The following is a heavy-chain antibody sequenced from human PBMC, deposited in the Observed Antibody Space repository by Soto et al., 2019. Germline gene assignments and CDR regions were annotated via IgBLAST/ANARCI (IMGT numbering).Heavy chain of an antibody. V-gene: IGHV3-23*01. CDR3: AKDLQPRYYYDSSGFDTHDAFDI. Sequence: PGGSLRLSCAASWFTFSGFGISWVRQAPGKGLEWVSAISGSGGSTYYADSVKGRFTISRDNSKNTLYLQMNSLRAEDTAVYYCAKDLQPRYYYDSSGFDTHDAFDIWGQGTMVTVSS. CDR1: WFTFSGFG. D-gene: IGHD3-22*01. CDR2: ISGSGGST. J-gene: IGHJ3*02.